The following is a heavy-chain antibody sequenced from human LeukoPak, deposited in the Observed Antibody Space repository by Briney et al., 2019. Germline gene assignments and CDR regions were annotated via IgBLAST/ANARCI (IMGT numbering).Heavy chain of an antibody. CDR3: ARDYYDSSGYYWFDP. CDR2: IYYSGST. D-gene: IGHD3-22*01. Sequence: PSETLSLTCTVSGGSISSSSYYWGWIRQPPGKGLEWIGSIYYSGSTYYNPSLKSRVTISVDTSKNQFSLKLSSVTAADTAVYYCARDYYDSSGYYWFDPWGQGTLVTVSS. V-gene: IGHV4-39*07. CDR1: GGSISSSSYY. J-gene: IGHJ5*02.